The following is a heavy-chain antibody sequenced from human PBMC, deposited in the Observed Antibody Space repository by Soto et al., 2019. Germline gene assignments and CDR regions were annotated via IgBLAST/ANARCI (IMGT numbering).Heavy chain of an antibody. CDR2: INPNSGGT. J-gene: IGHJ6*03. Sequence: ASVKVSCKASGYTFSDYYIHWVRQAPGQRLEWMGWINPNSGGTNYAQKFQGWVTMTRDTSISTAYMELNRLTSDDTAVYYCAQENVVTLYGAYGRRNYYYSNMDVWGQGTTFTFS. D-gene: IGHD4-17*01. CDR3: AQENVVTLYGAYGRRNYYYSNMDV. CDR1: GYTFSDYY. V-gene: IGHV1-2*04.